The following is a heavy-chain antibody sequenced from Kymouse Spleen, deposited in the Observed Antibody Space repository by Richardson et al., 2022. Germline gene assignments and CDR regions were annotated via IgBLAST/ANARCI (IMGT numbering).Heavy chain of an antibody. J-gene: IGHJ6*02. D-gene: IGHD1-7*01. V-gene: IGHV4-61*01. CDR2: IYYSGST. Sequence: QVQLQESGPGLVKPSETLSLTCTVSGGSVSSGSYYWSWIRQPPGKGLEWIGYIYYSGSTNYNPSLKSRVTISVDTSKNQFSLKLSSVTAADTAVYYCARTGTKDYYYYGMDVWGQGTTVTVSS. CDR1: GGSVSSGSYY. CDR3: ARTGTKDYYYYGMDV.